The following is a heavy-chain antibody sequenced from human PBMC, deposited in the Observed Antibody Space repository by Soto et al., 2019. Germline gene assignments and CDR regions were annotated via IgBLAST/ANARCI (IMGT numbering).Heavy chain of an antibody. D-gene: IGHD6-19*01. CDR3: ARGAVPLAVAGTFDY. CDR1: GFTFSSYA. V-gene: IGHV3-30-3*01. Sequence: QVQLVESGGGVVQPGRSLRLSCAASGFTFSSYAMHWVRQAPGKGLEWVAGISYDGSNKYYADSVKGRFTISRDNSKNTLYLQMNSLRAEDTAVYYCARGAVPLAVAGTFDYWGQGTLVTVSS. CDR2: ISYDGSNK. J-gene: IGHJ4*02.